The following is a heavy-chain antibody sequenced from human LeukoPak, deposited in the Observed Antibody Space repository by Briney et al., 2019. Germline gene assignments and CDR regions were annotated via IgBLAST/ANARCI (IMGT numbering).Heavy chain of an antibody. CDR3: ARHTKSGYSYGFHAFDM. CDR2: IYYSGST. D-gene: IGHD5-18*01. Sequence: SETLSLTCTVSGGSISSYYWSWIRQPPGKGLEWIGYIYYSGSTNYNPSLKSRVTISVDTSKNQFSLKLSSVTGADTAVYYCARHTKSGYSYGFHAFDMWGQGTMVTVSS. J-gene: IGHJ3*02. V-gene: IGHV4-59*08. CDR1: GGSISSYY.